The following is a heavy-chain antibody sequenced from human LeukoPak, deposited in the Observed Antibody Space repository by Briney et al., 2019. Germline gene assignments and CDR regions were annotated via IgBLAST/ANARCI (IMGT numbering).Heavy chain of an antibody. D-gene: IGHD6-6*01. J-gene: IGHJ4*02. CDR2: INHSGST. CDR1: GGSFSGYY. V-gene: IGHV4-34*01. CDR3: ARGLGYSSSLLPGGY. Sequence: SETLSLSCAVSGGSFSGYYWSWIRQPPGKGLEWIGEINHSGSTNYNPSLKSRVTISVDTSKNQFSLKLSSVTAADTAVYYCARGLGYSSSLLPGGYWGGGTLVTVSS.